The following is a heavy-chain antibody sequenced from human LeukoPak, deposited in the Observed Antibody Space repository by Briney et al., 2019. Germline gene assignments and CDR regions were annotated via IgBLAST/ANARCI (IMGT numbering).Heavy chain of an antibody. V-gene: IGHV3-7*01. D-gene: IGHD5-24*01. CDR2: IEQDGSEK. J-gene: IGHJ4*02. CDR3: ARDHARDGYNF. CDR1: GFTFSSYW. Sequence: QTGGSLRLSCAASGFTFSSYWMNWVRQAPGKGLEWVANIEQDGSEKYYVDSVKGRFTISRDNAQNSLYLQMNSQRAEDTAVYYCARDHARDGYNFWGQGTLVTVSS.